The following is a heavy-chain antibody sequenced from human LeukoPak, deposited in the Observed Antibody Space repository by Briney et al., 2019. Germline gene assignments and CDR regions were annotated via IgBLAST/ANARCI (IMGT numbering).Heavy chain of an antibody. CDR1: GYTFTSYG. J-gene: IGHJ5*02. CDR3: AGALRQIWFGDSTPPLGWFDP. V-gene: IGHV1-18*01. CDR2: MSAYNGKT. Sequence: ASVKVSFKASGYTFTSYGFCWVRHAPRQGLEWVGWMSAYNGKTNYAHTHHRRVTTTTYTSTSTHYIQMRSLRSDDTTAYYCAGALRQIWFGDSTPPLGWFDPWGQGTLVTVFS. D-gene: IGHD3-10*01.